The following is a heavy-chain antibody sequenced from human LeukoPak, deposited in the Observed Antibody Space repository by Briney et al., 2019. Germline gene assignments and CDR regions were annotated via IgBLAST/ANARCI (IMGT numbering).Heavy chain of an antibody. CDR3: AKLSLLAPSDY. CDR2: ISYAGSNK. J-gene: IGHJ4*02. V-gene: IGHV3-30*18. D-gene: IGHD2-15*01. CDR1: GFTFSDYD. Sequence: PGGSLRLSCAGSGFTFSDYDMHWVRQAPGKGLEWVATISYAGSNKYYADSVKGRFTISRDNSKNTLYLQMNSLRAEDTAVYCCAKLSLLAPSDYWGQGTLVTVSS.